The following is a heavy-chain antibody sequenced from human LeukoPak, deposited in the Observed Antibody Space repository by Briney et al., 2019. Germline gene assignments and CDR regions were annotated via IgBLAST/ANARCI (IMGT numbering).Heavy chain of an antibody. CDR3: AKDVSTMVRGVLEY. D-gene: IGHD3-10*01. V-gene: IGHV3-9*01. CDR1: GFTFDDYA. J-gene: IGHJ4*02. CDR2: ISWNSGTI. Sequence: GGSLRLSCAASGFTFDDYAIHWVRQAPGKGLEWVSGISWNSGTIGYADSVKGRFTISRDNAKNSLYLQMNSLRAEDTALYYCAKDVSTMVRGVLEYWGQGTLVTVSS.